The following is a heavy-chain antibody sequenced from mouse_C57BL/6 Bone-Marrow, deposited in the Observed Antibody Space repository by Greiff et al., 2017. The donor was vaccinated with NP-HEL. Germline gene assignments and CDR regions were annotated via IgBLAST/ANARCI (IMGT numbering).Heavy chain of an antibody. Sequence: QVQLQQSGAELVQPGASVKISCKASGYAFSSYWINWVKQRPGKGLEWIGQIYPGDGDTNYNGKSKGKASLTADNSSSTAYMQLSSLTSEDSAVYFCARGDYGSSRFGYAMDYWGQGTSVTVSS. V-gene: IGHV1-80*01. J-gene: IGHJ4*01. CDR3: ARGDYGSSRFGYAMDY. CDR1: GYAFSSYW. D-gene: IGHD1-1*01. CDR2: IYPGDGDT.